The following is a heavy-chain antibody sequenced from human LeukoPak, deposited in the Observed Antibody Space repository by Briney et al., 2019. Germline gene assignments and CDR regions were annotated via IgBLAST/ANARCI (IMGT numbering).Heavy chain of an antibody. V-gene: IGHV1-8*01. D-gene: IGHD2-15*01. J-gene: IGHJ6*02. CDR2: MNPNSGNT. CDR1: GYTFTSYD. Sequence: ASVKVSCKASGYTFTSYDINWVRQATGQGLEWMGWMNPNSGNTGYAQKFQGRVTMTRNTSISTAYMELSSLRSEDTAVYYCARDSCSGGSCYFGVYYYGMDVWGQGTTVTVSS. CDR3: ARDSCSGGSCYFGVYYYGMDV.